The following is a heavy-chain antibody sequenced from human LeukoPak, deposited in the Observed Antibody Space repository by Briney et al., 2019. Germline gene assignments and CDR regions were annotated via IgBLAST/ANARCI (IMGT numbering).Heavy chain of an antibody. V-gene: IGHV4-39*01. CDR2: IYYSGST. D-gene: IGHD3-22*01. CDR3: ARKGAVAGVDYDSSGYYYVRRAFDI. J-gene: IGHJ3*02. CDR1: GGSISSSSYY. Sequence: PSETLSLTCTVSGGSISSSSYYWGWIRQPPGKGLEWIGSIYYSGSTYYNPSLKSRVTISVDTSKNQFSLKLSSVTAADTAVYYCARKGAVAGVDYDSSGYYYVRRAFDIWGQGTMVTVS.